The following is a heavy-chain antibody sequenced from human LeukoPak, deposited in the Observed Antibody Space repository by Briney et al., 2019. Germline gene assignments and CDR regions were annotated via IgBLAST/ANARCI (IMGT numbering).Heavy chain of an antibody. CDR3: ASVDFRGRSWCYDC. CDR1: ELSFSGYW. CDR2: INQDGTQK. V-gene: IGHV3-7*02. D-gene: IGHD6-13*01. J-gene: IGHJ4*02. Sequence: GGSLRLSCAASELSFSGYWMGWVRQAPGRGLEWVANINQDGTQKPYVDSVEGRFTISRDNTKNSLYLQVNSLRANDSALYYCASVDFRGRSWCYDCWGQGTLVTVSS.